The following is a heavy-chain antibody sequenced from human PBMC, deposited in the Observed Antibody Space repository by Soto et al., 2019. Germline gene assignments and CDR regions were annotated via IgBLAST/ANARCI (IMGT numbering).Heavy chain of an antibody. CDR3: ARGYSSSWYLFDGSYYYGMDV. D-gene: IGHD6-13*01. CDR1: GGSISSYY. V-gene: IGHV4-59*01. Sequence: SETLSLTCTVSGGSISSYYWSWIRQPPGKGLEWIGYIYYSGSTNYNPSLKSRVTISVDTSKNQFSLKLSSVTAADTAVYYCARGYSSSWYLFDGSYYYGMDVWGQGTTVTVSS. CDR2: IYYSGST. J-gene: IGHJ6*02.